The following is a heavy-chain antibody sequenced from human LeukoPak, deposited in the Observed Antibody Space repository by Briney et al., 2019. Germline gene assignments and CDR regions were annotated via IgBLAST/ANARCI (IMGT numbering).Heavy chain of an antibody. CDR1: GITLSNYG. CDR2: ISGSGGST. CDR3: AKRGVVIRVILVGFHKEAYYFDS. D-gene: IGHD3-22*01. V-gene: IGHV3-23*01. Sequence: GGSLRLSCAVSGITLSNYGMSWVRQAPGKGLEWVAGISGSGGSTNYADSVKGRFTISRDNRKNPLYLQMNSLRAEDTAVYFCAKRGVVIRVILVGFHKEAYYFDSWGQGALVTVSS. J-gene: IGHJ4*02.